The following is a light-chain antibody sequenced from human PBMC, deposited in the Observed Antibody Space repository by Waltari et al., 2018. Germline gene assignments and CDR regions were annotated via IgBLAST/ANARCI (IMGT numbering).Light chain of an antibody. CDR2: WAS. CDR3: XXXYSXXXT. CDR1: QSVLYSSNNKNY. V-gene: IGKV4-1*01. J-gene: IGKJ2*01. Sequence: DIVMTQSPDSLAVSLGERATINCKSSQSVLYSSNNKNYLAWYQQKPGQPPKLLIYWASTRDSXXPXXXXGSGXGTXXXXXISXLQAGXXAXXXCXXXYSXXXTFXXXTXLXIK.